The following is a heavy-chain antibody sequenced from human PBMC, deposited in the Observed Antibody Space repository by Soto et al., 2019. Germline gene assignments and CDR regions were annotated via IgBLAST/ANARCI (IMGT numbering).Heavy chain of an antibody. CDR2: IYYSGGT. CDR1: GGSISSGGYY. J-gene: IGHJ6*02. D-gene: IGHD4-4*01. Sequence: PSETLSLTCTVSGGSISSGGYYWGWIRQHPGKGLEWIGYIYYSGGTYYNPSLKSRVTISVDTSKNQFSLKLSSVTAADTAVYYCARGDYSAYYYGMGVCGQGTTVIVSS. CDR3: ARGDYSAYYYGMGV. V-gene: IGHV4-31*03.